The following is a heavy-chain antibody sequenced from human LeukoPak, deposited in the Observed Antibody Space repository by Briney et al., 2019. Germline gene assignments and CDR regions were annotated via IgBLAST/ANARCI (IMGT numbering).Heavy chain of an antibody. D-gene: IGHD2-15*01. J-gene: IGHJ4*02. CDR1: GGSISSYY. CDR2: IYTSGST. Sequence: PSETLSLTCTVSGGSISSYYWSWIRQPVGKGLEWIGRIYTSGSTNYNPSLKSRVTMSVDTSKNQFSLKLSSVTAADTAVYYCAMGAAWGPYYFDYWGQGTLVTVSS. V-gene: IGHV4-4*07. CDR3: AMGAAWGPYYFDY.